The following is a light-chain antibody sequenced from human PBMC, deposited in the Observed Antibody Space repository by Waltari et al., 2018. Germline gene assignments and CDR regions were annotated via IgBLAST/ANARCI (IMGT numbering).Light chain of an antibody. Sequence: DTVMTQSPDSLAVSLGERATINCKSSQSLLFRSNNKNYLAWYQQKPGQPPKLLIHWASTRESGVPDRFSGSGSWTDFTLTISSLQAEDVAVYYCQQYYHIARTFGQGTRVEIK. CDR3: QQYYHIART. CDR1: QSLLFRSNNKNY. J-gene: IGKJ1*01. V-gene: IGKV4-1*01. CDR2: WAS.